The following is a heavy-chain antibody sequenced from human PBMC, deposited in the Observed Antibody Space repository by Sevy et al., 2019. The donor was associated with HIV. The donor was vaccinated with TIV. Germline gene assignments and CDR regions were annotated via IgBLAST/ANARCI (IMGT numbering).Heavy chain of an antibody. D-gene: IGHD1-1*01. CDR2: ISGSGGST. CDR3: ARATGTETLDAFDV. V-gene: IGHV3-23*01. CDR1: GFTFSSYA. Sequence: GGSLRLSCAASGFTFSSYAMSWVRQAPGKGLEWVSAISGSGGSTYYADSVKGRFTISRDNAKNSLFLQMNSLKAEDTAVYYCARATGTETLDAFDVWGQGTLVTVSS. J-gene: IGHJ3*01.